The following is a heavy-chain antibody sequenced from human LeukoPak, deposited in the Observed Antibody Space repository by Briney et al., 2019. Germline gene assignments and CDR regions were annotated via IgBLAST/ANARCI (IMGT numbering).Heavy chain of an antibody. Sequence: GGSLRLSCAASGFTFSSYGMHWVRQAPGKGLEWVAFIRYDGSNKYYADSVKGRFTISRDNSKNTLYLQMNSLRAEDTAVYYCAKDAYGIVPAAIGGHFDYWGQGTLVTVSS. J-gene: IGHJ4*02. V-gene: IGHV3-30*02. CDR2: IRYDGSNK. D-gene: IGHD2-2*01. CDR3: AKDAYGIVPAAIGGHFDY. CDR1: GFTFSSYG.